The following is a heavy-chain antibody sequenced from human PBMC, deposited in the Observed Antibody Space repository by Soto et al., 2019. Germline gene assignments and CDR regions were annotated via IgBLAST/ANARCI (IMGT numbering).Heavy chain of an antibody. V-gene: IGHV4-31*03. J-gene: IGHJ5*02. D-gene: IGHD6-19*01. CDR3: ARMYSSGSGWFHP. Sequence: KPSETLSLTCFVSGYSITAGGYYWSWIRHHPGKGLEWIGSFYSSGSIIYNPSLRSRVSISGDTSSNQFSMSLTSVTAADTARYYCARMYSSGSGWFHPWGQGTLVTV. CDR1: GYSITAGGYY. CDR2: FYSSGSI.